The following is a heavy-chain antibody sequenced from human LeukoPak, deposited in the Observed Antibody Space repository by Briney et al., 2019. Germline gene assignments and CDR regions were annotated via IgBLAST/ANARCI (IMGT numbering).Heavy chain of an antibody. CDR1: GFTFSSYW. J-gene: IGHJ6*04. CDR2: INSDWSST. V-gene: IGHV3-74*01. CDR3: ASLYGSGSYSNYYYYYGMDV. Sequence: PGGSLRPSCAASGFTFSSYWMHWVRQAPRKGLVWVSRINSDWSSTSYADSVKGRFTISRDNAKNTLYLQMNSLRAEGTAVYYCASLYGSGSYSNYYYYYGMDVWGKGTTVTVSS. D-gene: IGHD3-10*01.